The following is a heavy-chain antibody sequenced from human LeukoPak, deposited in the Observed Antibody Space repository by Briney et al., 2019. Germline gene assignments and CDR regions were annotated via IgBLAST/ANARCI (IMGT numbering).Heavy chain of an antibody. Sequence: ASVKVSCKASGYTFTRNAMHWVRQAPGQRVEWMGWINTGNGNTKYSQKFQDRVTITRDTSANTAYMELSSLRSEDTAVYYCARGYCNSTSCYYFDFWGQGTLVTVSS. J-gene: IGHJ4*02. CDR3: ARGYCNSTSCYYFDF. V-gene: IGHV1-3*04. D-gene: IGHD2-2*01. CDR1: GYTFTRNA. CDR2: INTGNGNT.